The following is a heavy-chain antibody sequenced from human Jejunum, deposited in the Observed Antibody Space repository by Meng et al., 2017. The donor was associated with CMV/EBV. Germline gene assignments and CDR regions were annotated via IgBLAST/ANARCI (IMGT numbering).Heavy chain of an antibody. Sequence: FNLYAMSWVRQAPGKGLEWVSGLSGSGGSTYYADSVKGRFTISRDNSKNTLFLQMNSLRAEDTAVYYCAAMSRGVVIATGQNAFDIWGQGTVVTVSS. CDR1: FNLYA. V-gene: IGHV3-23*01. CDR2: LSGSGGST. D-gene: IGHD3-10*01. J-gene: IGHJ3*02. CDR3: AAMSRGVVIATGQNAFDI.